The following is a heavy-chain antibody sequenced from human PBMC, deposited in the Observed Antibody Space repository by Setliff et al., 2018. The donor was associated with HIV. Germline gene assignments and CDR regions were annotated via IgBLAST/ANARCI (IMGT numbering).Heavy chain of an antibody. V-gene: IGHV1-18*01. CDR2: ISVHNGNT. CDR3: ARGPYCSSSTCYGPLYYYYYMDV. Sequence: ASVKVSCKASGFIFISYGFSWVRQAPGQGLEWMGWISVHNGNTNYAQKLQGRVTMTSEISTRTAYMEVRSLRSDDTAVYYCARGPYCSSSTCYGPLYYYYYMDVWGKGTTVTVSS. D-gene: IGHD2-2*01. CDR1: GFIFISYG. J-gene: IGHJ6*03.